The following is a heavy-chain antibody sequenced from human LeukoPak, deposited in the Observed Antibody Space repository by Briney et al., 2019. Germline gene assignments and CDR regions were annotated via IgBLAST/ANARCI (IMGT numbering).Heavy chain of an antibody. CDR1: GFTFSSYA. J-gene: IGHJ4*02. D-gene: IGHD6-19*01. CDR3: ARRGSSGCFDF. V-gene: IGHV3-30-3*01. Sequence: GGSLRLSCAASGFTFSSYAMHWVRQAPGKGLEWVAVISYDGSNKYYADSVKGRFTISRDNSKNTLFLQMHSLRAEDTATYYCARRGSSGCFDFWGQGTLVTVSS. CDR2: ISYDGSNK.